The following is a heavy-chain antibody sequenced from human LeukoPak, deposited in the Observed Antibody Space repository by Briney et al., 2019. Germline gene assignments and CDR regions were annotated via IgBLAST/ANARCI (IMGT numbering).Heavy chain of an antibody. CDR3: ARGYCSGGSCYPFDY. V-gene: IGHV1-18*01. CDR1: GYTFTSYG. D-gene: IGHD2-15*01. Sequence: ASVKVSCKPSGYTFTSYGISWVRQAPGQGLEWMGWISAYNGNTNYAQKLQGRVTMTTDTSTSTAYMELRSLRSDDTAVYYCARGYCSGGSCYPFDYWGQGTLVTVSS. J-gene: IGHJ4*02. CDR2: ISAYNGNT.